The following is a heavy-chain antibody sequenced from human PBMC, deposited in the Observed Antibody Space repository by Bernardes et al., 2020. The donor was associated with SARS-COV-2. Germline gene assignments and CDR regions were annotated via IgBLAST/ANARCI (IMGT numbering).Heavy chain of an antibody. CDR3: AREPWPGPPHSSGWSHDY. D-gene: IGHD6-19*01. V-gene: IGHV1-18*01. J-gene: IGHJ4*02. CDR2: ISAYNGNT. CDR1: GYTFTSYG. Sequence: ASVKVSCKASGYTFTSYGISWVRQAPGQGLEWMGWISAYNGNTNYAQKLQGRVTMTTDTSTSTAYMELRSLRSDDTAVYYCAREPWPGPPHSSGWSHDYWGQGTLVTVSS.